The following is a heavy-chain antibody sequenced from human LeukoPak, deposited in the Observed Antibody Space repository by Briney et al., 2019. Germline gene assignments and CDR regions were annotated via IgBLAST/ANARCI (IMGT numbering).Heavy chain of an antibody. CDR3: AKGEMVRGVIIGYYYMDV. Sequence: GGSLRLSCAASGFTFSSYWMSWVRQAPGKGLEWVSAISGSGGSTYYADSVKGRFTISRDNSKNTLYLQMNILRAEDTAVYYCAKGEMVRGVIIGYYYMDVWGKGTTVTVSS. V-gene: IGHV3-23*01. D-gene: IGHD3-10*01. CDR1: GFTFSSYW. J-gene: IGHJ6*03. CDR2: ISGSGGST.